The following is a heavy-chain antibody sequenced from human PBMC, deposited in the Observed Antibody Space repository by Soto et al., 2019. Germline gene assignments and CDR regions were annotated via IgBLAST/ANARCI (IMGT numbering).Heavy chain of an antibody. CDR1: GGSISSYY. V-gene: IGHV4-4*07. CDR3: ARERGGLEGWNYVKWFDP. CDR2: IYTSGST. D-gene: IGHD1-7*01. J-gene: IGHJ5*02. Sequence: ETLSLTCTVSGGSISSYYWSWIRQPAGKGLEWIGRIYTSGSTNYNPSLKSRVTMSVDTSKNQFSLKLSSVTAADTAVYYCARERGGLEGWNYVKWFDPWGQGTLVTVSS.